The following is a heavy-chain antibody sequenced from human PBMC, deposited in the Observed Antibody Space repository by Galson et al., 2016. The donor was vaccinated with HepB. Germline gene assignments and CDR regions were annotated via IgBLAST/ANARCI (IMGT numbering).Heavy chain of an antibody. CDR2: ISAFNGDT. Sequence: SVKVSCKASGYTFSNYGISWVRQAPGHGLEWMGWISAFNGDTNYARNFQGRVTMTTDASTTTASMELRSLTSDDTALYYCAGGPTSGWVGGWFDPWGQGTLLTVSP. CDR3: AGGPTSGWVGGWFDP. D-gene: IGHD6-19*01. J-gene: IGHJ5*02. V-gene: IGHV1-18*04. CDR1: GYTFSNYG.